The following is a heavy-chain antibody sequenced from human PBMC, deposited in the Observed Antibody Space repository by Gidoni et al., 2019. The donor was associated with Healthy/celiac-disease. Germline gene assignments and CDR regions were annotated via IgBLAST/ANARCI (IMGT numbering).Heavy chain of an antibody. D-gene: IGHD3-10*01. CDR2: IIPIFGTA. V-gene: IGHV1-69*01. J-gene: IGHJ6*02. Sequence: QVQLVQSGAEVKKPGSSVRVSCKVSGGTFSSYAISWVRQAPGQGLEWMGGIIPIFGTANYAQKFQGRVTITADESTSTAYMELSSLRSEDTAVYYCARDGHGYYGSGSSGYYGMDVWGQGTTVTVSS. CDR3: ARDGHGYYGSGSSGYYGMDV. CDR1: GGTFSSYA.